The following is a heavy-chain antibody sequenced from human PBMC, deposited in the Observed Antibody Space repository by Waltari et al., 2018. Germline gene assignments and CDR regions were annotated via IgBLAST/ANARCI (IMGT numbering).Heavy chain of an antibody. V-gene: IGHV4-59*01. CDR3: ARDTGGWYFDV. CDR2: MSYSGNS. Sequence: QVHLQESGPGLVKPSETLSLTCTVSGSSTSLFSWAWIRQPPGKRLEWIGHMSYSGNSKYNPSLTSRVKISLDKSRDQVTLTLASVNAVDTAMYYCARDTGGWYFDVWGRGTPVTVSS. J-gene: IGHJ2*01. CDR1: GSSTSLFS. D-gene: IGHD3-10*01.